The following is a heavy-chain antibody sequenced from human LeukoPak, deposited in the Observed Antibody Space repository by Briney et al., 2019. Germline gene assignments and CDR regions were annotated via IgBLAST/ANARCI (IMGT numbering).Heavy chain of an antibody. CDR3: ARATTVTTYLDY. J-gene: IGHJ4*02. D-gene: IGHD4-17*01. Sequence: GGSLRLSCAASGFTFSSYWMHWVRQAPGKGLVWVSRINSDGSSTSYADSVKRRFTISRDNAKNTLYLQMNSLRAEDTAVYYCARATTVTTYLDYWGQGTLVTVSS. CDR1: GFTFSSYW. CDR2: INSDGSST. V-gene: IGHV3-74*01.